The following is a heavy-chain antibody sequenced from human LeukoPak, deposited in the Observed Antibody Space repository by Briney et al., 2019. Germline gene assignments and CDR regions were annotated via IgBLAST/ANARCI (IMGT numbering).Heavy chain of an antibody. CDR2: INHSGST. D-gene: IGHD3-22*01. V-gene: IGHV4-34*01. CDR1: GGSFSGFY. J-gene: IGHJ5*02. Sequence: KSSETLSLTCAVYGGSFSGFYWSWIRQPPGKGLEWIGEINHSGSTNYNPSLKSRVTISVDTSKNQFSLKLSSVTAADTAVYYCASQGVFDSSGVNWFDPWGQGTLVTVSS. CDR3: ASQGVFDSSGVNWFDP.